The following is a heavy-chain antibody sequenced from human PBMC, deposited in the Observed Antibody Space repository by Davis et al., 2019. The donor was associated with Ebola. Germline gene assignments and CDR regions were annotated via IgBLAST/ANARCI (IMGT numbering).Heavy chain of an antibody. CDR1: GFTFSSYAM. CDR2: IYHSGST. Sequence: PGGSLRLSCAASGFTFSSYAMSWVRQAPGKGLEWIGEIYHSGSTNYNPSLKSRVTISVDKSKNQFSLKLSSVTAADTAVYYCARDLGRRGPGLTIFGGYGMDVWGQGTTVTVSS. CDR3: ARDLGRRGPGLTIFGGYGMDV. V-gene: IGHV4-4*02. J-gene: IGHJ6*02. D-gene: IGHD3-3*01.